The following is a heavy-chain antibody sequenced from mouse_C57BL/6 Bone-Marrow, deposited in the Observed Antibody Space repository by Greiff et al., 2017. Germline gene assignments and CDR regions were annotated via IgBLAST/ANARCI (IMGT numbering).Heavy chain of an antibody. V-gene: IGHV14-4*01. CDR1: GFNIKDDY. J-gene: IGHJ3*01. CDR3: TTPDYGSSYDAY. CDR2: IDPENGDT. D-gene: IGHD1-1*01. Sequence: VQLQQSGAELVRPGASVKLSCTASGFNIKDDYMHWVKQRPEQGLEWIGWIDPENGDTEYASKFQGKATITADTSSNTAYLQLSSLTSEDTAVYYCTTPDYGSSYDAYWGQGTLVTVSA.